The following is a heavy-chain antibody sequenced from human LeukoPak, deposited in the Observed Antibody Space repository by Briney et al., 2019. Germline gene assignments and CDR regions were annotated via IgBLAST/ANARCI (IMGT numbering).Heavy chain of an antibody. Sequence: GGSLRLSCAASGFTFSTYAMSWVRQAPGKGLEWVSAISGSGDGRYNADSVKGRFTISRDNSKNTLYLQVNSLRAEDTAVYYCARRDGSSWYSGWFDPWGQGTLVTVSS. CDR2: ISGSGDGR. CDR1: GFTFSTYA. J-gene: IGHJ5*02. D-gene: IGHD6-13*01. V-gene: IGHV3-23*01. CDR3: ARRDGSSWYSGWFDP.